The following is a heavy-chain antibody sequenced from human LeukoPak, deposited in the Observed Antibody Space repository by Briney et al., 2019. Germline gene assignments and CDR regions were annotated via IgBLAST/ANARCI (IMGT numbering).Heavy chain of an antibody. J-gene: IGHJ4*02. CDR2: INHSGIT. Sequence: SETLSLTCAVYGRSFSGYYWTWIRQTPGRGLEWIGEINHSGITDYNPSLRSRVTISVDTSKNQFSLKSSSVTAADTAIYYCARVNRGVRPYYFDYWGQGTLVTVSS. D-gene: IGHD3-10*01. CDR3: ARVNRGVRPYYFDY. V-gene: IGHV4-34*01. CDR1: GRSFSGYY.